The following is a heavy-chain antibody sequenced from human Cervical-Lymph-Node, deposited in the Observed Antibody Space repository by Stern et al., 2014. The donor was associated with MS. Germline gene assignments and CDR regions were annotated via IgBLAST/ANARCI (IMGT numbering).Heavy chain of an antibody. CDR3: ARRGFTWVDY. CDR2: ISYSGST. CDR1: GGSISSSSYN. Sequence: QVQLQESGPGLVKPSETLSLTCTVSGGSISSSSYNWGWIRQPPGKGLEWIGSISYSGSTSYNPSLKSRVTISVDTSKNHFSLKVSSVTAADTAVYYCARRGFTWVDYWGQGTLVTVSS. D-gene: IGHD3-10*01. J-gene: IGHJ4*02. V-gene: IGHV4-39*02.